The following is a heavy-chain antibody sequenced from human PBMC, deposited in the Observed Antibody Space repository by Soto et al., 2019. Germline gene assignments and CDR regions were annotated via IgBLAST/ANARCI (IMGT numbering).Heavy chain of an antibody. V-gene: IGHV4-4*02. Sequence: SETLSLTCAVSGDSISSGAWWSWVRQSPGKGLQWIGEIYHSGNTRNNPSLKSRVTMSVDKSNNQFSLSLMSVTAADTATYYCARDSRTGCSSTDCYRSWGRGILVTVSS. J-gene: IGHJ5*02. D-gene: IGHD2-2*01. CDR1: GDSISSGAW. CDR3: ARDSRTGCSSTDCYRS. CDR2: IYHSGNT.